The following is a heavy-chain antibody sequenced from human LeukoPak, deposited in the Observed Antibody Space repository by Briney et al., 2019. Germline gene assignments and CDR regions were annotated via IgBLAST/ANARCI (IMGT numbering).Heavy chain of an antibody. Sequence: ASVKVSCKASGYTFTGYYMHWVRQAPGQGLEWMGWINPNSGGTNYAQKFQGWVTMTRDTSISTAYMELSRLRSDDTAVYYCARGLVPYYYYGMDVWGQGTLVTVSS. J-gene: IGHJ6*02. CDR1: GYTFTGYY. D-gene: IGHD3-16*01. CDR2: INPNSGGT. V-gene: IGHV1-2*04. CDR3: ARGLVPYYYYGMDV.